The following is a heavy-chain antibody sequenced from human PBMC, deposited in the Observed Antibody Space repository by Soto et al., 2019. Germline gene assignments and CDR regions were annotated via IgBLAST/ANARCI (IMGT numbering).Heavy chain of an antibody. Sequence: ALSLTCTVSGGSISSGDYYWSCIRQPPGKGLEWIGYIYYSGSTYYNPSLKSRVTISVDTSKNQFSLKLSSVTAADTAVYYCAVQMATIGNWFDPWGQGTPVTVSS. J-gene: IGHJ5*02. CDR2: IYYSGST. CDR1: GGSISSGDYY. V-gene: IGHV4-30-4*01. D-gene: IGHD5-12*01. CDR3: AVQMATIGNWFDP.